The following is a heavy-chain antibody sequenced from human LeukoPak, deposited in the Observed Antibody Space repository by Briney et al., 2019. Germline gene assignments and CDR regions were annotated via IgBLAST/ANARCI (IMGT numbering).Heavy chain of an antibody. Sequence: GASVKVSCKASGYTFTAYYMHWVRQAPGQGLEWMGWIDSKNGDTKYAQKFQSRLTITRDTSIGIAYMELRSLISDDTAVYYCARGRSKNYSLTWGSNYWGQGTLVTVSS. CDR3: ARGRSKNYSLTWGSNY. V-gene: IGHV1-2*02. D-gene: IGHD2-15*01. CDR1: GYTFTAYY. J-gene: IGHJ4*02. CDR2: IDSKNGDT.